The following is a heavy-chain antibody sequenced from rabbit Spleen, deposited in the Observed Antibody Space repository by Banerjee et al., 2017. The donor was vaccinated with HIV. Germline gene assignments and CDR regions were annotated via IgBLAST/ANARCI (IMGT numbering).Heavy chain of an antibody. CDR1: GFSFSSSDH. D-gene: IGHD2-1*01. V-gene: IGHV1S45*01. CDR2: IYAGSSGST. Sequence: QEQLVESGGGLVKPGASLTLTCTASGFSFSSSDHMCWVRQAPGKGLEWIACIYAGSSGSTYYANWAKGRFTISKTSSTTVTLQMTSLTAADTATYFCASRYTSLGDYRGLWGQGTLVTVS. CDR3: ASRYTSLGDYRGL. J-gene: IGHJ4*01.